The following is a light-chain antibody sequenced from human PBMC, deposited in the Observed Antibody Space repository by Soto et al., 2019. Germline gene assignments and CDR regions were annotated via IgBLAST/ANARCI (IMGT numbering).Light chain of an antibody. V-gene: IGKV3-11*01. CDR2: DAS. Sequence: EIVLTQSPATLSLSPGERATLSCRASQSVSRYLAWYQQKPGQAPRLLIYDASNRATGIPARFSGSGSGTDFTLTISSLEPEDFAVYYCQQRSNCPLTFGGGTKVDIK. J-gene: IGKJ4*01. CDR1: QSVSRY. CDR3: QQRSNCPLT.